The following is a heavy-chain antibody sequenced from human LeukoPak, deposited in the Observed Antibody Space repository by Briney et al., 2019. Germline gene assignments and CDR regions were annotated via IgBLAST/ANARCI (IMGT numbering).Heavy chain of an antibody. V-gene: IGHV1-18*01. CDR3: AGVELLMVYALSGY. CDR2: ISAYNGNT. D-gene: IGHD2-8*01. Sequence: ASVKVSCKASGYTFTSYGISWVRQAPGQGLEWMGWISAYNGNTNYAQKLQGRVTMTTDTSTSTAYMELRSLRSDDTAVYYCAGVELLMVYALSGYWGQGTLVTVSS. J-gene: IGHJ4*02. CDR1: GYTFTSYG.